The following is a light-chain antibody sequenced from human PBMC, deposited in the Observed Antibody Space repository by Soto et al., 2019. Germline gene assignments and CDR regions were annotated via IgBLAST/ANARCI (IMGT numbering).Light chain of an antibody. J-gene: IGKJ4*01. CDR1: QDIRNE. V-gene: IGKV1-17*01. CDR2: VAS. CDR3: HQHNNYPPLT. Sequence: DIQMTQSPSSVSASVGDRVTITCRASQDIRNELAWYQHKPGKAPKRLIYVASTLQSGVPSRFSGSASGTEFTLTISSLQPEDSATYYCHQHNNYPPLTFGGGTKVEIK.